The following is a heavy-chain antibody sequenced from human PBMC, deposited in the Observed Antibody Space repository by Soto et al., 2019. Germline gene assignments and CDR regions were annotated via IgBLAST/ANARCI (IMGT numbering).Heavy chain of an antibody. CDR2: ISASGGST. V-gene: IGHV3-23*01. CDR3: ARGAVMPDS. D-gene: IGHD3-16*01. Sequence: GGSLRLSCAASGFTFDSFAMTWVRQAPGKGLEWVSAISASGGSTFYADSVKGRFTISRDSSKDTLYLQMNSLRAEDTAVYYCARGAVMPDSWGQGTLVTVSS. J-gene: IGHJ4*02. CDR1: GFTFDSFA.